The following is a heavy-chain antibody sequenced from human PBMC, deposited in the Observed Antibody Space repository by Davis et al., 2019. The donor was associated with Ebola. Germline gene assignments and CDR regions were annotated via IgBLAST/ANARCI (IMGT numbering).Heavy chain of an antibody. D-gene: IGHD2-15*01. Sequence: PGGSLRLSCAASEFTFSDHSMNWVRQAPGKGLDWISYISGGSRTIYYADSVKGRFTISRDNAKNSLYLQMNSLRDEDTAVYYCARDDVVVVTATFDYWGQGTLVTVSS. CDR3: ARDDVVVVTATFDY. CDR2: ISGGSRTI. V-gene: IGHV3-48*02. J-gene: IGHJ4*02. CDR1: EFTFSDHS.